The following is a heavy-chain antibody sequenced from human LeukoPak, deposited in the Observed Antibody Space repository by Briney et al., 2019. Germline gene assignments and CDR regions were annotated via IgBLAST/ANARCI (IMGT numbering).Heavy chain of an antibody. CDR1: GFTFSNYW. D-gene: IGHD6-19*01. J-gene: IGHJ4*02. V-gene: IGHV3-74*01. Sequence: GGSLRLSCAASGFTFSNYWMHWVRQAPGKGLVWVSGISTDATSTRYADSVKGRFTISRENAKNTVYLQMNSLRAEDTAVYYCARVSGWDPFDNWGQGTPVTVSA. CDR3: ARVSGWDPFDN. CDR2: ISTDATST.